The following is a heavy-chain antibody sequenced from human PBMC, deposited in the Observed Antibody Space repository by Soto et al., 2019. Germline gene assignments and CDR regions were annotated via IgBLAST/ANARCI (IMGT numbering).Heavy chain of an antibody. V-gene: IGHV4-39*01. D-gene: IGHD2-21*01. CDR2: IYYSGST. CDR1: GGSISSSSYY. Sequence: PSATLSLTCTVSGGSISSSSYYWGWIRQPPGKGLEWIGSIYYSGSTYYNPSLKSRVTISVDTSKNQFSLKLSSVTAADTAVYYCASTLFSLNWFDPWGQGTLVTVSS. J-gene: IGHJ5*02. CDR3: ASTLFSLNWFDP.